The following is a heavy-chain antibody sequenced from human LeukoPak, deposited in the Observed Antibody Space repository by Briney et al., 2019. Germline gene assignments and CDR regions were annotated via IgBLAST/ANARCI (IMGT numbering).Heavy chain of an antibody. J-gene: IGHJ5*02. CDR3: ARGYALLWFGELLGNNWFDP. CDR2: INHSGST. CDR1: GGSFSGYY. V-gene: IGHV4-34*01. D-gene: IGHD3-10*01. Sequence: SETLSLTCAVYGGSFSGYYWSWIRQPPGKGLEWIGEINHSGSTNYHPSLKSRVTISVDTSKNQFSLKLSSVTAADTAVYYCARGYALLWFGELLGNNWFDPWGQGTLVTVSS.